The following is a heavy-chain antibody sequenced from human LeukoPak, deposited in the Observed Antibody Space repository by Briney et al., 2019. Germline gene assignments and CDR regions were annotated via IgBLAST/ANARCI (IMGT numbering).Heavy chain of an antibody. V-gene: IGHV3-23*01. CDR3: AKDRSAIVVVYYFDY. J-gene: IGHJ4*02. CDR2: ISGSGGST. CDR1: GLAFSSYA. Sequence: GGSLRLSCAASGLAFSSYAMSWVRQAPGKGLEWVSAISGSGGSTYYADSVKGRFTISRDNSKNTLYLQMNSLRAEDTAVYYCAKDRSAIVVVYYFDYWGQGTLVTVSS. D-gene: IGHD3-22*01.